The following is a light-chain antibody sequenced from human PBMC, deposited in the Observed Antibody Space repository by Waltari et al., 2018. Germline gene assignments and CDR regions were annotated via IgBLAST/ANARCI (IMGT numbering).Light chain of an antibody. V-gene: IGKV1-39*01. CDR3: QQSYSTPPT. CDR1: QSISSY. J-gene: IGKJ1*01. Sequence: DIQMTQSPSSLSASVGDRVTITCRASQSISSYLNWYQQKPGKAPKLLLYAASSLQSGVPSRFSGSGSGTDFTHTISSLQPEDIATYYCQQSYSTPPTFGQGTKVEIK. CDR2: AAS.